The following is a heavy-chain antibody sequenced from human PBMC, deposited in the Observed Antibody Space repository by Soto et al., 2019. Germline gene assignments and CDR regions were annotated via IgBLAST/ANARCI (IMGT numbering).Heavy chain of an antibody. CDR3: ARAPTGLGHYFDY. CDR2: IYYSGST. D-gene: IGHD2-8*02. CDR1: FGSISRGDYC. J-gene: IGHJ4*02. V-gene: IGHV4-30-4*01. Sequence: KPSETLSLTCTVSFGSISRGDYCWSWIRQPPGKGLEWIGYIYYSGSTYYNPSLKSRVTISVDTSKNQFSLKLSSVTAADTAVYYCARAPTGLGHYFDYWGQGTLVTVSS.